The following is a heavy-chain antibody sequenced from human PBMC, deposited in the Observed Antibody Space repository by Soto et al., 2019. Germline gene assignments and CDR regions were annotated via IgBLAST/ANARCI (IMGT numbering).Heavy chain of an antibody. V-gene: IGHV1-3*01. D-gene: IGHD6-19*01. J-gene: IGHJ4*02. CDR3: ARSFTAVAAIDY. CDR2: INAGNGNT. CDR1: GYTFTSYA. Sequence: ASVKVSCKASGYTFTSYAMHWVRQAPGQRLEWMGWINAGNGNTKYSQKFQGRVTITRDTSASTAYMELSSLRSEDTAVYYCARSFTAVAAIDYWGQGTLVTVSS.